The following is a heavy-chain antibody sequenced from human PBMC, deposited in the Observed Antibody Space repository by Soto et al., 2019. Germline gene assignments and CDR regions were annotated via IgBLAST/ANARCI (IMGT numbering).Heavy chain of an antibody. Sequence: PGGSLRLSCVGCGFTFSNYSINWVRQAPGKGLEWVSSIGSRSDIYYADSVKGRFTISTDNAENSVSLQMNSLRAEDTAVYYCAREYTAWPLAYGLDVWGQGTTVTVSS. CDR2: IGSRSDI. CDR1: GFTFSNYS. J-gene: IGHJ6*02. D-gene: IGHD2-2*02. V-gene: IGHV3-21*01. CDR3: AREYTAWPLAYGLDV.